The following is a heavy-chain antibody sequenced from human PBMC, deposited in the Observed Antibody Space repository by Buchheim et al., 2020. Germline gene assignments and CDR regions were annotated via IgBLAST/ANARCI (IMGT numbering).Heavy chain of an antibody. Sequence: EVQLLESGGGLVQPGGSLRLSCAASGFTFSSFAMSWVHQAPGKGLQWVSAITNRGGSTYYADSVKGRFTISRDNFNNTLYLQLKRLRAEDSAVYYCAKDRPTFSYDTSAYSYDTFDLWGQGT. V-gene: IGHV3-23*01. CDR1: GFTFSSFA. CDR2: ITNRGGST. J-gene: IGHJ3*01. CDR3: AKDRPTFSYDTSAYSYDTFDL. D-gene: IGHD3-22*01.